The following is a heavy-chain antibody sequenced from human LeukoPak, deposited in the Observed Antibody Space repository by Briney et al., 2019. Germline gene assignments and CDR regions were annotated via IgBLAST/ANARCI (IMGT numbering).Heavy chain of an antibody. Sequence: PGGSLRLACAASGFTFSSYAMHWVRQAPGKGLEYLSAISSNGGSTYYANSVKGRFTISRDNSKNTLYLQMGSLRAEAMAVYYCARCRDGYNYDYWGQGTLVTVSS. CDR1: GFTFSSYA. CDR2: ISSNGGST. CDR3: ARCRDGYNYDY. V-gene: IGHV3-64*01. D-gene: IGHD5-24*01. J-gene: IGHJ4*02.